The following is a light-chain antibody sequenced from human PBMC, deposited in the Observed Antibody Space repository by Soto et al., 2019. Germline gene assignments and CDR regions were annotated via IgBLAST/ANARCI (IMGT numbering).Light chain of an antibody. Sequence: QSALTQPPSASGSPGQSVTISCSGTSSDVGGYDYVSWYQQHPGKAPKLMIYEVTKRASGVPDRFFGSKSGNTASLTVSGRQAEDEADYYCSSYAGSSNFVVFGGGTKLTVL. CDR1: SSDVGGYDY. J-gene: IGLJ2*01. CDR2: EVT. V-gene: IGLV2-8*01. CDR3: SSYAGSSNFVV.